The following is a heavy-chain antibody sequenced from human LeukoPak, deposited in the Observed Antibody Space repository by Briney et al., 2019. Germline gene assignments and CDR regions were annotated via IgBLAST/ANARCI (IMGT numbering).Heavy chain of an antibody. J-gene: IGHJ4*02. CDR2: ISGSGGST. CDR3: AKDPSDPATVTRLFDY. CDR1: GFTFSSYG. D-gene: IGHD4-11*01. V-gene: IGHV3-23*01. Sequence: PGGSLRLSCAASGFTFSSYGMHWVRQAPGKGLEWVSAISGSGGSTYYADSVKGRFTISRDNSKNTLYLQMNSLRAEDTAVYYCAKDPSDPATVTRLFDYWGQGTLVTVSS.